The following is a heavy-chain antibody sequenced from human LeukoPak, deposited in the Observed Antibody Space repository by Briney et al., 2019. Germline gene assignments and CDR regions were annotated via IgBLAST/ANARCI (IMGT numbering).Heavy chain of an antibody. CDR3: ARAREFCSSTSCYFQH. CDR2: INPSGGST. Sequence: ASVKVSCKASGYTFTSYYMHWVRQAPGQGLEWMGIINPSGGSTSYAQKFQGRVTMTRDTSTSTVYMELSSLRSEDTAVYYCARAREFCSSTSCYFQHWGQGTLVTVSS. J-gene: IGHJ1*01. D-gene: IGHD2-2*01. CDR1: GYTFTSYY. V-gene: IGHV1-46*01.